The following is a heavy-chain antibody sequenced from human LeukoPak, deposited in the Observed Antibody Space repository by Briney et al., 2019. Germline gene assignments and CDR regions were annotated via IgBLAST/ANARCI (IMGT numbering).Heavy chain of an antibody. CDR1: GGSISNYY. Sequence: SETLSLTCTVSGGSISNYYWSWIRQPPGKGLEWIGYIYYSGSTNYNPSLKSRVTISVDTSKNQSSLKLSSVTAADTAVYYCARLGQWLVLWGQGTLVTVSS. CDR2: IYYSGST. V-gene: IGHV4-59*08. CDR3: ARLGQWLVL. D-gene: IGHD6-19*01. J-gene: IGHJ4*02.